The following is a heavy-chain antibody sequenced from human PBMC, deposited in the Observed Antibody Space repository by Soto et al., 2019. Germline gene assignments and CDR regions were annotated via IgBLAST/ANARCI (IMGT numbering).Heavy chain of an antibody. V-gene: IGHV3-30*18. D-gene: IGHD1-26*01. CDR1: GFIFSSYG. CDR3: AKDRWGLGGPLDY. Sequence: QVQLVESGGGVVQPGRSPRLSCVASGFIFSSYGMHWVRQAPGKGLEWVAVISNDGTKKYYAESVKGRLAISRDDFKNTLYLQMSSLRAEDTAVYYCAKDRWGLGGPLDYWGQGTLLTVSS. J-gene: IGHJ4*02. CDR2: ISNDGTKK.